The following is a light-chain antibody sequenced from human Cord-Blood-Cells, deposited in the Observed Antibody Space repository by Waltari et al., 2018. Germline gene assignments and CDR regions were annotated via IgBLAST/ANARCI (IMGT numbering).Light chain of an antibody. CDR1: QSISSY. J-gene: IGKJ2*01. CDR2: ATS. Sequence: DIQMTESPPSLSASVGDKVTITFRASQSISSYLNCYQQKAGKDPKLLIYATSSLQSGVPSRVSGSGSGIDFTLTIRSLEHEDCATHYRQQSYSTPYTFGQGTKQGIQ. V-gene: IGKV1-39*01. CDR3: QQSYSTPYT.